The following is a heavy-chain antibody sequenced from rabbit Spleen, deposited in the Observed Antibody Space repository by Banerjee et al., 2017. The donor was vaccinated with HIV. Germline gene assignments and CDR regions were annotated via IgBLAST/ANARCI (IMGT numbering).Heavy chain of an antibody. V-gene: IGHV1S45*01. Sequence: QEQLVESGGGLVQPGGSLTLSCTASGFSFSNNAVMCWVRQAPGKGLEWIACIAGSSSGFTYSATWAKGRFTCSKTSSTTVTLQMTSLTAADTATYFCARDLVAAIGWNFNLWGQGTLVTVS. D-gene: IGHD3-1*01. CDR3: ARDLVAAIGWNFNL. CDR1: GFSFSNNAV. J-gene: IGHJ4*01. CDR2: IAGSSSGFT.